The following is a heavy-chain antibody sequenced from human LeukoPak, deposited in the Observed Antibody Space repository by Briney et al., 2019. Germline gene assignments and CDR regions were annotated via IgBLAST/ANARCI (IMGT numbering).Heavy chain of an antibody. V-gene: IGHV3-64D*06. J-gene: IGHJ4*02. CDR3: VRGTGY. CDR2: ISSNGDNT. Sequence: GGSLRLSCSVSGFTFSIYVMHWVRQAPGKGLEYVSAISSNGDNTYYAYSVKGRFTISRDNSKNTLYLQMSSLRADDTAVYYCVRGTGYCGQGTLVTVS. CDR1: GFTFSIYV.